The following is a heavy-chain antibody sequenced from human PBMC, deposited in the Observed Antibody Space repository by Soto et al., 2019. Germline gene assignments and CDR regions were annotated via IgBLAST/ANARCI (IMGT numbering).Heavy chain of an antibody. D-gene: IGHD3-10*01. V-gene: IGHV1-69*02. Sequence: QVQLVQSGAEVKKPGSSVKVSCTASGGTFNFYSISWVRQAPGQGLEWVGRVIPMVGMSEYAQKFQGRVTITADKSKRTAYKNLRRLRSEDTAVYYCATNYGSGSAHFDYWGQGTLVTVSS. CDR2: VIPMVGMS. CDR3: ATNYGSGSAHFDY. CDR1: GGTFNFYS. J-gene: IGHJ4*02.